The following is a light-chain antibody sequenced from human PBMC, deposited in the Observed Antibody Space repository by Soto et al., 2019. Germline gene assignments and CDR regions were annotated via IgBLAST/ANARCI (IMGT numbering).Light chain of an antibody. J-gene: IGKJ2*01. CDR1: QSVSSN. CDR2: GAS. V-gene: IGKV3-15*01. CDR3: QQNHNWPYT. Sequence: EIVMTQSPATLSVSPGERATLSCRASQSVSSNLAWYQQKPGQAPRLLIYGASTRATGIPARFSGSGSGTEFTLTISSLQSEEFAVYYCQQNHNWPYTFGQGTKLEIK.